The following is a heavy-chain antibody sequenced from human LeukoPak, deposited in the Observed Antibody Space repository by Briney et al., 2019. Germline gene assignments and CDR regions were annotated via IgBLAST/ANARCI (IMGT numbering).Heavy chain of an antibody. CDR1: GGSFSGYY. D-gene: IGHD6-13*01. Sequence: SETLSLTCAVYGGSFSGYYWSWIRQPPGKGLEWIGEINHSGSTHYNPSLKSRVTISVDTSKNQFSLKLSSVTAADTAVYCCARGAKQLADYWGQGTLVTVSS. CDR2: INHSGST. CDR3: ARGAKQLADY. J-gene: IGHJ4*02. V-gene: IGHV4-34*01.